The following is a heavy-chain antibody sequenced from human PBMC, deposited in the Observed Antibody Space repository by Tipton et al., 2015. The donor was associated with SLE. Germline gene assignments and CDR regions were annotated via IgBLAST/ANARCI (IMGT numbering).Heavy chain of an antibody. J-gene: IGHJ4*02. CDR1: GGSINSRNW. CDR3: AKDFNYDYPDYN. CDR2: IDHSGST. D-gene: IGHD4-17*01. V-gene: IGHV4-4*02. Sequence: TLSLTCAVYGGSINSRNWGSWIRQSPGKGLEWIGEIDHSGSTNYNPSLESRVTISIDKSRNQFSLKLNSVTAADTAVYYCAKDFNYDYPDYNWGQGTLVIVSS.